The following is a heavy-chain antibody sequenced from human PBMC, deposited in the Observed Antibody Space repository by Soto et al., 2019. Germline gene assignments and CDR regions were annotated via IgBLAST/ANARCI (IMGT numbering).Heavy chain of an antibody. D-gene: IGHD1-26*01. CDR2: IIPMFDLP. V-gene: IGHV1-69*01. Sequence: QVQLVQSGAEVKKPGSSVKVSCKSSGGTFSSYAFTWVRQAPGQGLEWMGAIIPMFDLPKHSQNFQGRLTITADESTTTAHMELSSLKSEDTAIYYCARGWALPTFDIWGQGTMVTVSS. CDR1: GGTFSSYA. CDR3: ARGWALPTFDI. J-gene: IGHJ3*02.